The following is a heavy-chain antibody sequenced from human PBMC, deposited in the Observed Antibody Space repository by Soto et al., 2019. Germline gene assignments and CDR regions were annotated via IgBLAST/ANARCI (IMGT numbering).Heavy chain of an antibody. CDR3: AKDLSGGPPASGFDY. D-gene: IGHD1-26*01. Sequence: QVQLVESGGGVVQPGRSLRLSCAASGFTFSSYGMHWVRQAPGKGLEWVAVISYDGSNKYYADSVKGRFTISRDNSKNTLYLQMNSLRAEDTAVYYCAKDLSGGPPASGFDYWGQGTLVTVSS. CDR1: GFTFSSYG. CDR2: ISYDGSNK. V-gene: IGHV3-30*18. J-gene: IGHJ4*02.